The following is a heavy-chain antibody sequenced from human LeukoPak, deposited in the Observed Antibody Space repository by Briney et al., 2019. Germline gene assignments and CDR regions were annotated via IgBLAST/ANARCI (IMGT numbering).Heavy chain of an antibody. CDR3: ARPYCTSTSCPFDY. CDR1: GFTFNSYG. D-gene: IGHD2-2*01. Sequence: GRSLRLSCAASGFTFNSYGMHWVRQAPGKGLEWVAVIWYDGSNKYYADSVKDRFTISRDNSKNTLYLQMNSLRAEDTAVYYCARPYCTSTSCPFDYWGRGTLVTVSS. J-gene: IGHJ4*02. V-gene: IGHV3-33*01. CDR2: IWYDGSNK.